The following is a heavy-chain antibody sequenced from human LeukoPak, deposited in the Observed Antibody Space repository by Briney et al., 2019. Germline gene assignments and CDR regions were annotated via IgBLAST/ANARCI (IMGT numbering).Heavy chain of an antibody. CDR2: IYYSGST. Sequence: SETLSLTCTVSGGSISSYYWSWIRQPPGKGLEWIGYIYYSGSTSYNPSLKSQVTISVDTSKNQFSLKLSSVTAADTAVYYCARGGYCSGGSCYSGVGYFHHWGQGTLVTVSS. J-gene: IGHJ1*01. CDR1: GGSISSYY. D-gene: IGHD2-15*01. V-gene: IGHV4-59*08. CDR3: ARGGYCSGGSCYSGVGYFHH.